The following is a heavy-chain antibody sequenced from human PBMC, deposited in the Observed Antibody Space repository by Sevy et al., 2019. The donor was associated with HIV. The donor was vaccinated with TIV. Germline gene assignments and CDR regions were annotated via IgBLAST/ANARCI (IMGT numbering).Heavy chain of an antibody. CDR2: IYTSGST. CDR3: ARYYYDSSGYFAAWWFDP. J-gene: IGHJ5*02. Sequence: SETLSLTCTVSGGSISSYYWSWIRQPAGKGLEWIGRIYTSGSTNYNPSLKSRVTMSVDTSKNQFSLKLSSVTAADTAVYYCARYYYDSSGYFAAWWFDPWGQGTLVTVSS. CDR1: GGSISSYY. V-gene: IGHV4-4*07. D-gene: IGHD3-22*01.